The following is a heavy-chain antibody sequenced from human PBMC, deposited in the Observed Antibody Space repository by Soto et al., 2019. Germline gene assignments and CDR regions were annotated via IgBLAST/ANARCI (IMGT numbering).Heavy chain of an antibody. V-gene: IGHV4-31*03. J-gene: IGHJ4*02. CDR3: ARAAGVVVAASLDY. CDR1: GASISSGGYY. D-gene: IGHD2-15*01. Sequence: SETLSLTCTVSGASISSGGYYWSWIRQHPGKGLEWIGYIYYSGSTYYNPSLKSRVTISVDTSKNQFSLKLSSVTAADTAVYYCARAAGVVVAASLDYWGQGTLVTVSS. CDR2: IYYSGST.